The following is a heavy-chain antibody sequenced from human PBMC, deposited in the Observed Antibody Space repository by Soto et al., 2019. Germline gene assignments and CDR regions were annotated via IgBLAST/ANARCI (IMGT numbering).Heavy chain of an antibody. D-gene: IGHD1-1*01. CDR3: VRDGTNTLRDSFDP. Sequence: SETLSLTCTVSGASISGFYWSWIRESAGKGLEWIGRIYATGTTDYNPSLKSRVMMSVDTSKKQFSLKLRAVTAADTAIYDCVRDGTNTLRDSFDPWGQGISVTVSS. V-gene: IGHV4-4*07. CDR2: IYATGTT. CDR1: GASISGFY. J-gene: IGHJ5*02.